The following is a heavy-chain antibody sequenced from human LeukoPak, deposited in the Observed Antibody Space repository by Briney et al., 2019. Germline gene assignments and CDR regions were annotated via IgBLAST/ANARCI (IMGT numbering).Heavy chain of an antibody. Sequence: PSGTLSLTCAVYGGSFSGYYWSWIRQPPGKGLEWIGEINHSGSTNYNPSLKSRVTISVDTSKNQFSLKLSSVTAADTAVYYCARGWRSSSYYRYWGQGTLVTVSS. CDR1: GGSFSGYY. CDR2: INHSGST. D-gene: IGHD6-13*01. J-gene: IGHJ4*02. V-gene: IGHV4-34*01. CDR3: ARGWRSSSYYRY.